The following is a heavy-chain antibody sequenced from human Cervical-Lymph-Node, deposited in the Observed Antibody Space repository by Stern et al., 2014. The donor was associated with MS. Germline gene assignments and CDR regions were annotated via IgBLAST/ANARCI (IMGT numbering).Heavy chain of an antibody. J-gene: IGHJ4*02. CDR1: GGPISSDTLY. CDR3: ARYYGSTNYLDL. Sequence: QVQLQQSGPGLVKPSQTLSLTCTVSGGPISSDTLYWHRLRQHPGKGLEWIGCFHYRGYTFYNPSLKSRVAISVGASRSQFSLRLTSVTAADTAVYYCARYYGSTNYLDLWGQGTLVIVSS. D-gene: IGHD3-10*01. V-gene: IGHV4-31*03. CDR2: FHYRGYT.